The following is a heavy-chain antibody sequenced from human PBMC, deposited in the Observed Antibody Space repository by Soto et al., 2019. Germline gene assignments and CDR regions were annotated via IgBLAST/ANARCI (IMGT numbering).Heavy chain of an antibody. J-gene: IGHJ6*02. CDR2: ISWDGGST. Sequence: EVQLVESGGVVVQPGGSLRLSCAASGFTFDDYTMHWVRQAPGKGLEWVSLISWDGGSTYYADSVKGRFTISRDNSKNSLYLQMNSLRTEDTALYYCAKDMRQLARRDYYYYGMDVWGQGTTVTVSS. V-gene: IGHV3-43*01. D-gene: IGHD6-6*01. CDR3: AKDMRQLARRDYYYYGMDV. CDR1: GFTFDDYT.